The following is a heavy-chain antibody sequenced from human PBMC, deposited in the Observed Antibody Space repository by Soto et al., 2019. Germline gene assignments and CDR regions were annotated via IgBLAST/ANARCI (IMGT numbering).Heavy chain of an antibody. CDR2: IYHSGST. CDR3: ARYCGGGSCYLWPFDI. J-gene: IGHJ3*02. V-gene: IGHV4-4*02. CDR1: GVSINSANW. Sequence: QMQLQESGPGLVKPSGTLSLTCTVSGVSINSANWWTWVRQSPGKGLEWIGEIYHSGSTNFNPSLKSRVSISVDNSKNQFYLELTPVTAADTAVYYCARYCGGGSCYLWPFDIWGQGAMVTFSS. D-gene: IGHD2-15*01.